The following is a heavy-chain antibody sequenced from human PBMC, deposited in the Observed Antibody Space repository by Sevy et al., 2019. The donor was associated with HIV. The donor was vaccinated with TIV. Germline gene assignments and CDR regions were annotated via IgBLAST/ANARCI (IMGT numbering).Heavy chain of an antibody. CDR2: IRYDGSNK. CDR1: GFTFSSYG. CDR3: AKDLPVFYDFWSGYYPPYYYYGMDV. D-gene: IGHD3-3*01. Sequence: GGSLRLSCAASGFTFSSYGMHWVRQAPGKGLEWVAFIRYDGSNKYYADSVKGRFTISRDNSKNTLYLQMNSPRAEDTAVYYCAKDLPVFYDFWSGYYPPYYYYGMDVWGQGTTVTVSS. J-gene: IGHJ6*02. V-gene: IGHV3-30*02.